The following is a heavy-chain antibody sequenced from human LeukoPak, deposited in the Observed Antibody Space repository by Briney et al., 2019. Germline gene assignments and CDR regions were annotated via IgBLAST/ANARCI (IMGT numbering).Heavy chain of an antibody. D-gene: IGHD3-10*02. CDR1: GFTFSSYS. Sequence: GGSLRLSCAASGFTFSSYSMSWVRQAPGKGLEWVSYISSSSSTIYYADSVKGRFTISRDNAKNSLYLQMNSLRAEDTAVYYCAGYYYVSFDPWGQGTLVTVSS. CDR3: AGYYYVSFDP. CDR2: ISSSSSTI. J-gene: IGHJ5*02. V-gene: IGHV3-48*01.